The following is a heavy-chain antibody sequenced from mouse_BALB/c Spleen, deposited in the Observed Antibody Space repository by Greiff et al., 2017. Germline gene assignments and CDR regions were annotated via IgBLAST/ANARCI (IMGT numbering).Heavy chain of an antibody. CDR3: ARLLYFDY. J-gene: IGHJ2*01. CDR1: GYSITSGYY. V-gene: IGHV3-6*02. CDR2: ISYDGSN. D-gene: IGHD2-1*01. Sequence: VQLQQSGPGLVKPSQSLSLTCSVTGYSITSGYYWNWIRQFPGNKLEWMGYISYDGSNNYNPSLKNRISITRDTSKNQFFLKLNSVTTEDTATYYCARLLYFDYWGQGTTLTVSS.